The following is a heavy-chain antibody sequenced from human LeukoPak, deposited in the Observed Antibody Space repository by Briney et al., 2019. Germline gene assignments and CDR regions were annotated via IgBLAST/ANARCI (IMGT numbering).Heavy chain of an antibody. J-gene: IGHJ4*02. CDR1: GYTFTYYG. CDR2: INPNSGGT. CDR3: ARDIH. Sequence: ASVKVSCKASGYTFTYYGLNWVRQAPGQGLEWMGWINPNSGGTNYAQKFQGRVTMTRDTSISTAYMELSRLRSDDTAVYYCARDIHWGQGTLVTVSS. V-gene: IGHV1-2*02.